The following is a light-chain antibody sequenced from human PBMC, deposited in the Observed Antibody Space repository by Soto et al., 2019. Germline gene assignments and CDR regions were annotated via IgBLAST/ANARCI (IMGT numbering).Light chain of an antibody. CDR3: QQFSSYPLT. CDR1: QTVRNNY. J-gene: IGKJ4*01. V-gene: IGKV3-20*01. Sequence: EFVLTQSPGTLSLSPGERATLSCRASQTVRNNYLAWYQQKPGQAPRLLIYDASSRATGIPDRFSGGGSGTDFTLPISRLEPEDFAVYYCQQFSSYPLTFGGGTNVEIK. CDR2: DAS.